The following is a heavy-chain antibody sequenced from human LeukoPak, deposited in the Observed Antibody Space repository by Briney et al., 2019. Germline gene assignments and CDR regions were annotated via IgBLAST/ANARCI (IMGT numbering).Heavy chain of an antibody. D-gene: IGHD2-15*01. CDR3: ASATLRCSGGSCYEMDV. CDR1: GYTFTGYY. V-gene: IGHV1-2*02. J-gene: IGHJ6*04. Sequence: AASVKVSCKASGYTFTGYYIHWVRQAPGQGLEWMGWINPKSGGTNYAQKFQGRVTMTRDTSINTAYMELSRLRSGDTAVYYCASATLRCSGGSCYEMDVWGKGTTVTVSS. CDR2: INPKSGGT.